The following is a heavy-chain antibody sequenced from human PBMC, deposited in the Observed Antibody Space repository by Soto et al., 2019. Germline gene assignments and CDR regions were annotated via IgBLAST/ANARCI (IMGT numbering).Heavy chain of an antibody. D-gene: IGHD5-12*01. Sequence: QVQLVESGGGVVQPGRSLRLSCAASGFTFSSYAMHWVRQAPGKGLEWVAVISYDGSNKYYADSVKGRFTISRDNSKNTLYLQMNSLRAEDTAVYYCARGGLGGYNFYFDYWGQGTLVTVSS. V-gene: IGHV3-30-3*01. CDR3: ARGGLGGYNFYFDY. CDR1: GFTFSSYA. J-gene: IGHJ4*02. CDR2: ISYDGSNK.